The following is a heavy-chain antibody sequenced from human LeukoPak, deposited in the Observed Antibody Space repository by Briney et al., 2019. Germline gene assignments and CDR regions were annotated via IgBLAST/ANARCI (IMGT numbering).Heavy chain of an antibody. CDR2: IYYSGST. J-gene: IGHJ5*02. Sequence: SETLSLTCTVSGGSISSSGYYWGWIRQPPGKGLEWIASIYYSGSTYYNPSLKSRVTISVDTSKNQLPLKLSSLTAADTAVYYCARHEYSGSYYGLSWFDPWGQGTLVTVSS. CDR1: GGSISSSGYY. V-gene: IGHV4-39*01. D-gene: IGHD1-26*01. CDR3: ARHEYSGSYYGLSWFDP.